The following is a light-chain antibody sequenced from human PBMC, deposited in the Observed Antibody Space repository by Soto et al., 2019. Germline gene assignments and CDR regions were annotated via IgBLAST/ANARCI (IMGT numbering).Light chain of an antibody. CDR1: QSISSTY. CDR3: QQHFASSWT. V-gene: IGKV3-20*01. CDR2: AAS. Sequence: EIVLTQSPGTLSLSPGERATLSCRASQSISSTYLAWYRQKSGQAPRLLIYAASSRATGIPDRFSGSGSGTDFTLTISRLEPEDFAVYYCQQHFASSWTFGQGTRVEIK. J-gene: IGKJ1*01.